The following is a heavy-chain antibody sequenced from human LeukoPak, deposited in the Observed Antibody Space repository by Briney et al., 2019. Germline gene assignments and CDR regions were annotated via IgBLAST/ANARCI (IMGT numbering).Heavy chain of an antibody. J-gene: IGHJ4*02. CDR1: GFTFSDHY. D-gene: IGHD1-14*01. CDR3: AKTSTGNDY. CDR2: IRNKANSYTT. V-gene: IGHV3-72*01. Sequence: GGSLRLSCAASGFTFSDHYMDWVRQAPGKGLEWVGRIRNKANSYTTEYAASVKGRFTVSRDDSKNSLYLQMNSLKTEDTAVYYCAKTSTGNDYWGQGTLVTVSS.